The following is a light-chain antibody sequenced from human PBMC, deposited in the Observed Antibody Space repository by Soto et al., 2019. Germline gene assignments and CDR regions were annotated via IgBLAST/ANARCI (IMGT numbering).Light chain of an antibody. CDR1: SSDVGGYNY. CDR3: SSFTGASTI. Sequence: QSALTQPPSASGSPGQSVTISCTGTSSDVGGYNYVSWYQQHPGKAHKLVIYEVTKRPSGVPDRFSGSKSGNTASLTVSGLQAEDEADYYCSSFTGASTIFGTGTKVTVL. J-gene: IGLJ1*01. V-gene: IGLV2-8*01. CDR2: EVT.